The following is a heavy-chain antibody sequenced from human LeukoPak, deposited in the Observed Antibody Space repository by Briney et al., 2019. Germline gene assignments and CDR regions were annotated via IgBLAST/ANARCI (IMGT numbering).Heavy chain of an antibody. Sequence: PSETLSLTCTVSGGSIYSYYWTWIRQSPGMGLEWIGYIYDSGSTNYNPSLKSRLTLSVDVSKNQFSLKLSSVTAADTAVYYCARGAYSGYSFDYWGQGTLVTVSS. J-gene: IGHJ4*02. CDR2: IYDSGST. CDR3: ARGAYSGYSFDY. CDR1: GGSIYSYY. V-gene: IGHV4-59*01. D-gene: IGHD5-12*01.